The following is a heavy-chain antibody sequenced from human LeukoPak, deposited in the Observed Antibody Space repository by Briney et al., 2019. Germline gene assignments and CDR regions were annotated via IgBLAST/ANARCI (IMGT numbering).Heavy chain of an antibody. J-gene: IGHJ4*02. CDR1: GDIVSSNSAA. Sequence: SQTLSLTCAISGDIVSSNSAAWNWIRQSPSRGLEWLGRTYYRSKLYNDYAVSVKNRITINPDISKNQFSLQLNSVTPEDTAVYYCAREGPYSTSWDYWGQGTLVTVSS. CDR2: TYYRSKLYN. CDR3: AREGPYSTSWDY. V-gene: IGHV6-1*01. D-gene: IGHD6-13*01.